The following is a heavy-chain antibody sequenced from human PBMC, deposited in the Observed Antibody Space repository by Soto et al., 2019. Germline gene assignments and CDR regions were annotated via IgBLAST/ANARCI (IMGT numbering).Heavy chain of an antibody. D-gene: IGHD1-7*01. CDR3: ATELNDMEAFDF. Sequence: QVHLVESGGGVVQPGGSLRLSCVASGFTFSNYGMHWLRQAPGKGLDWVAMTWFDESHKYYADAVKDRFTISRDNSKNTLYLQMHSLRDDDSAVYYCATELNDMEAFDFWGQGTSVIVSS. CDR2: TWFDESHK. V-gene: IGHV3-33*01. J-gene: IGHJ3*01. CDR1: GFTFSNYG.